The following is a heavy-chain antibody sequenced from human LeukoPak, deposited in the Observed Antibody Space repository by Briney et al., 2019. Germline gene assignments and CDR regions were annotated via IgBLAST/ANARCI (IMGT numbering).Heavy chain of an antibody. D-gene: IGHD3-22*01. CDR1: GFTFNTYA. J-gene: IGHJ5*02. CDR3: AKRDYSDSSTFSPLFQS. CDR2: ITGSGLT. V-gene: IGHV3-23*01. Sequence: GGSLRLSCAASGFTFNTYAMSWLRQVPGMGPEWVSAITGSGLTYCADSVKGRFTISRDNSKNTLSLQMESLRAEDTAVYYCAKRDYSDSSTFSPLFQSWGQGTLVTVSS.